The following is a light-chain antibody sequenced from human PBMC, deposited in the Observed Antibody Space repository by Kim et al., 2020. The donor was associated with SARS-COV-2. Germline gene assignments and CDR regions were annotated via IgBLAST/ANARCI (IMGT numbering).Light chain of an antibody. CDR2: GAS. CDR3: QQYGSLPWT. V-gene: IGKV3-20*01. CDR1: QSVASNY. J-gene: IGKJ1*01. Sequence: SPGERATLSCRASQSVASNYLTWFQQKPGRAPRLLIYGASSRATGIPDRISGSWSGTDFTLTISRLEPEDFAVYYCQQYGSLPWTFGQGTKVDIK.